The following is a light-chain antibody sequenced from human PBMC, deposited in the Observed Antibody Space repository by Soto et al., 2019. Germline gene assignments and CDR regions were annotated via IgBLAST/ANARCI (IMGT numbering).Light chain of an antibody. V-gene: IGLV1-51*01. CDR2: DDN. CDR3: GSWDSSLSAYV. J-gene: IGLJ1*01. Sequence: QSVLTQPPSVSAAPGQKVTISCSGSSSNIGGNSVSWYQQLPGTAPKLLIYDDNKRPSGIPDRFSCSKSGTSATLGLTGFQTGDEADYYCGSWDSSLSAYVFGTGTKLTVL. CDR1: SSNIGGNS.